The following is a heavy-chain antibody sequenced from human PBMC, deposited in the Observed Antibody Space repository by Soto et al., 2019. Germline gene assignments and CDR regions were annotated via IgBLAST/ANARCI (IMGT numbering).Heavy chain of an antibody. V-gene: IGHV3-30*18. CDR1: VFTFSSFG. Sequence: PVGSLRLSCASSVFTFSSFGMHCVRHSPGKWLEWVALISYDGGNKYYADSVKGRFTISRDNPKNTLYLQMNSLRADDTAVYFCAKNYYDSVGYYWVDHWGQGTLVTVSS. CDR3: AKNYYDSVGYYWVDH. J-gene: IGHJ5*02. D-gene: IGHD3-22*01. CDR2: ISYDGGNK.